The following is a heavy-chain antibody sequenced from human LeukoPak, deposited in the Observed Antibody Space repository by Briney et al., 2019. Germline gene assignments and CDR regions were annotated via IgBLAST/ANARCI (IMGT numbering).Heavy chain of an antibody. J-gene: IGHJ4*02. CDR3: ARDKEAAVDFWSGYYPL. CDR2: IKREGSEK. V-gene: IGHV3-7*01. D-gene: IGHD3-3*01. Sequence: GGSLRLSCAASGVIFSSYWMGWVRQAPGKGLEWVANIKREGSEKYYVDSVKGRFTISRDNAQNSLYLQMNSLRAEDTAVYFCARDKEAAVDFWSGYYPLWGQGTLVTVSS. CDR1: GVIFSSYW.